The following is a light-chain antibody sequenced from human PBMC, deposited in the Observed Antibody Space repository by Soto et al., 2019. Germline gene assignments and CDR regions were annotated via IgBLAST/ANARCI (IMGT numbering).Light chain of an antibody. CDR3: QQRSEWPLT. V-gene: IGKV3-11*01. CDR2: DAS. J-gene: IGKJ4*01. Sequence: EIVLTQSPATLSLSPGERATLSCRASQSVSSYLAWYQQKPGQAPRLLIYDASNRATGIPARFSGSGSGTDFTLTISSLEPEEYAVYYCQQRSEWPLTFGGGTKVEIK. CDR1: QSVSSY.